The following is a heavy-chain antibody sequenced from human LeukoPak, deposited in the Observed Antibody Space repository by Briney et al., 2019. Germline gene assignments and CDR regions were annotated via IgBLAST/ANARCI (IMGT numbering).Heavy chain of an antibody. D-gene: IGHD2-2*01. CDR2: IGTSGNDL. Sequence: PGGSLRLSCTASGFTFGDYYMTWIRQAPGKGLEWISYIGTSGNDLYYADSVKGRFTASRDDAKNSLYLETRSLRDENTAVYYCARVYRLLDFWGQGTLVTVSS. CDR3: ARVYRLLDF. CDR1: GFTFGDYY. J-gene: IGHJ4*02. V-gene: IGHV3-11*01.